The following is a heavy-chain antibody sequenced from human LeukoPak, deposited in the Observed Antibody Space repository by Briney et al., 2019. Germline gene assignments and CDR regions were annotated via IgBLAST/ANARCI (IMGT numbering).Heavy chain of an antibody. CDR2: IYTSGST. CDR1: GGSISSGSYY. J-gene: IGHJ4*02. CDR3: ARESSLLRSTDY. V-gene: IGHV4-61*02. Sequence: SQTLSLTCTVSGGSISSGSYYWSWIRQPAGKGVEWIGRIYTSGSTNYNPSLKSRVIISVDTSKNQFSLKLSSVTAADTAVYYCARESSLLRSTDYWGQGTLVTVSS. D-gene: IGHD3-3*01.